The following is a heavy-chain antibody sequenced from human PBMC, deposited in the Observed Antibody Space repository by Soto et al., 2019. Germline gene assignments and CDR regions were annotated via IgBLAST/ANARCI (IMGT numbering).Heavy chain of an antibody. CDR3: ARARERQLWTLEF. CDR1: GFTFGDYY. CDR2: INPSCGGA. J-gene: IGHJ4*02. V-gene: IGHV1-46*01. Sequence: QVQLVQSGAEVKRPGASVNITCKASGFTFGDYYIHWVRQAPGQGLEWLGVINPSCGGASNTRKIQGRITMTRDTTTGTVFMELNSLRSEDTAVYYCARARERQLWTLEFWGQGALVTVSS. D-gene: IGHD3-16*01.